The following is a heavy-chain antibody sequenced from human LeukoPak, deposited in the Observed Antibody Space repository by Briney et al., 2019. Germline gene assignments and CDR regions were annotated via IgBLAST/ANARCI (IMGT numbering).Heavy chain of an antibody. J-gene: IGHJ4*02. D-gene: IGHD3-22*01. CDR1: GYTFTSYY. CDR3: ARDSRPSYDSSAYYYPGDY. CDR2: INPSGGST. Sequence: ASVKVSCKASGYTFTSYYVHWVRQAPGQGLEWMAIINPSGGSTSYAQKFQGRVTVTRDTSTSTVYMELSSLRSEDTAVYYCARDSRPSYDSSAYYYPGDYWGQGTLVTVSS. V-gene: IGHV1-46*01.